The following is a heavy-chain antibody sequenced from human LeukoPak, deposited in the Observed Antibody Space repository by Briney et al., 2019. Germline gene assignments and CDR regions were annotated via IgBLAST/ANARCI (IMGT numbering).Heavy chain of an antibody. J-gene: IGHJ5*02. D-gene: IGHD5-18*01. V-gene: IGHV1-2*02. Sequence: ASVKVSCKASGYTFTGYYMHWVRQAPGQGLEWMGWINPNSGGTNYAQKFQGRVTMTRDTSISTAYMELSRLRTEDTAVYYCARVDTAMVIGVLWFDPWGQGTLVTVSS. CDR3: ARVDTAMVIGVLWFDP. CDR2: INPNSGGT. CDR1: GYTFTGYY.